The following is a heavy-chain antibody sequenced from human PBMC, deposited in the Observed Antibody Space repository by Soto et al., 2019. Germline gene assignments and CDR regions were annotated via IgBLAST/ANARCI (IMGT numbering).Heavy chain of an antibody. CDR2: ITWNSGDI. V-gene: IGHV3-9*01. Sequence: SLRLSCAASGFTFDDYAMHWVRQAPGKGLEWVSGITWNSGDIGYTGSVKGRFSISRDNAENSLYLHMNSLRPEDTAFYYCARSRGLAGRPLDLWGQGTLVTVSS. J-gene: IGHJ5*02. D-gene: IGHD6-6*01. CDR3: ARSRGLAGRPLDL. CDR1: GFTFDDYA.